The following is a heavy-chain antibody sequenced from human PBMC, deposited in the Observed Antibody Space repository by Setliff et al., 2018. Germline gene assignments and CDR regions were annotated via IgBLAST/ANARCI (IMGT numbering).Heavy chain of an antibody. V-gene: IGHV1-18*01. CDR2: INPNSGGT. CDR1: GYTFTSYG. CDR3: ASFDGY. Sequence: GASVKVSCKASGYTFTSYGISWVRQAPGQGLEWMGWINPNSGGTNYAQKFQGRVTITTDESTSTAYMELSSLRSEDTAVYYCASFDGYWGQGTLVTVS. J-gene: IGHJ4*02. D-gene: IGHD3-9*01.